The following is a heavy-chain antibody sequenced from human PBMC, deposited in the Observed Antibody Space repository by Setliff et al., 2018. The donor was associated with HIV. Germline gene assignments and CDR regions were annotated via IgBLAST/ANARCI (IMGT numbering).Heavy chain of an antibody. V-gene: IGHV1-18*01. CDR1: GYPFSNFG. J-gene: IGHJ6*03. Sequence: ASVKVSCKASGYPFSNFGVSWVRQAPGQGLEWMAWINVYNGDTNFALKFQGRVTMTKDTSTGTVYMELSSLRSEDTAVYYCAGQRWTGTTLADYYYYMDVWGKGTTVTVSS. D-gene: IGHD1-1*01. CDR3: AGQRWTGTTLADYYYYMDV. CDR2: INVYNGDT.